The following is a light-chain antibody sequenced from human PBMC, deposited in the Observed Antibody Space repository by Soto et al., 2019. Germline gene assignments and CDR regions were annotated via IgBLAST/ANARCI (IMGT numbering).Light chain of an antibody. CDR3: QQYDTSPLT. CDR1: QSVSSTS. V-gene: IGKV3-20*01. CDR2: GAS. J-gene: IGKJ4*01. Sequence: EIVLTQSPGTLSLSPGETATLSCRASQSVSSTSLAWYQQKPGQAPRLLIYGASSRATGIPDRFSGNGSGTDFALTISRLEPEDFAVYYCQQYDTSPLTFGGGTKVEIK.